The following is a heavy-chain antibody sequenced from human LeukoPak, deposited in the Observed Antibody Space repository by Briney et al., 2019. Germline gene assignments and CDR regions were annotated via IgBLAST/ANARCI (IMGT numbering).Heavy chain of an antibody. CDR2: ISGSGGST. CDR1: GFTFSSYA. Sequence: GGSLRLSCAASGFTFSSYAMSWVRQAPGKGLEWVSAISGSGGSTYYADSVKGRFTISRDNSKNTLYLQMNSLRAEDTAVYYCAKVVRYSSSWYGEYFQHWGQGTLVTVSS. CDR3: AKVVRYSSSWYGEYFQH. D-gene: IGHD6-13*01. J-gene: IGHJ1*01. V-gene: IGHV3-23*01.